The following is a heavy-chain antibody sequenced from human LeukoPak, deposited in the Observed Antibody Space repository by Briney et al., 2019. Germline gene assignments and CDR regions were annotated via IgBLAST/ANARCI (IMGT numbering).Heavy chain of an antibody. Sequence: ASVKVSCKASGYTFTSYDINWVRQATGQGLEWMGWMNPNSGNTGYAQKFQGRVTMTRNTSISTAYMELSSLRSEDTAVYYCARGGLGYRSGGSCYSGEFDYWGQGTLVTVSS. CDR1: GYTFTSYD. CDR2: MNPNSGNT. CDR3: ARGGLGYRSGGSCYSGEFDY. V-gene: IGHV1-8*01. D-gene: IGHD2-15*01. J-gene: IGHJ4*02.